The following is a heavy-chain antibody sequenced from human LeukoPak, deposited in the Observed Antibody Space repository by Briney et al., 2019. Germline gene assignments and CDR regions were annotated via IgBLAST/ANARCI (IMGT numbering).Heavy chain of an antibody. CDR3: VGSSSWYPNDTFDI. J-gene: IGHJ3*02. CDR2: ISYGGSNK. V-gene: IGHV3-30*03. CDR1: GFTFSSYG. D-gene: IGHD6-13*01. Sequence: GRSLRLSCAASGFTFSSYGMHWVRQAPGKGLEWVAVISYGGSNKYYADSVKGRFTISRGNSKNTLYLQMNSLRAEDTAVYYCVGSSSWYPNDTFDIWGQGTMVTVSS.